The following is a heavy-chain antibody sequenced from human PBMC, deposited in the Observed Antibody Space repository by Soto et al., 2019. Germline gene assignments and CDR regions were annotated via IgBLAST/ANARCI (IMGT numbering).Heavy chain of an antibody. V-gene: IGHV4-59*01. D-gene: IGHD6-19*01. J-gene: IGHJ4*02. CDR1: GGSISSYY. CDR2: IYYSGST. CDR3: ARVPPLAVAKDY. Sequence: SETLSLTCTVSGGSISSYYCSWIRQPPGKGLEWIGYIYYSGSTNYNPSLKSRVTISVDTSKNQFSLKLSSVTAADTAVYYCARVPPLAVAKDYWGQGTLVTVSS.